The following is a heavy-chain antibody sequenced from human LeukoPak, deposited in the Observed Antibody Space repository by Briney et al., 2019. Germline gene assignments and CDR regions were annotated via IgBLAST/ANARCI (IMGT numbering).Heavy chain of an antibody. CDR2: FYHGGRT. J-gene: IGHJ4*02. CDR3: ARQPSPGDQLVRSYFDN. D-gene: IGHD6-6*01. Sequence: TSETLSLTCAVSGYFISSGYYWGWIRQPPGKRQEWIGSFYHGGRTHYNPSLKSRVTVSVDTSKNQFSLKLSSVTAADTPVYYCARQPSPGDQLVRSYFDNWGQGTLVTVSS. V-gene: IGHV4-38-2*01. CDR1: GYFISSGYY.